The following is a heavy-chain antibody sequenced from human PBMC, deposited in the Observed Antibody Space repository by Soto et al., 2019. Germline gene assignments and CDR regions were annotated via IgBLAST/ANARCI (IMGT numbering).Heavy chain of an antibody. CDR2: IYPGDSDT. J-gene: IGHJ6*02. Sequence: GESLKISCQGSGYSFASSWIGWVRQMPVKDLEWMGIIYPGDSDTRYSPSFQGQVTISADKSLRTAYLQWTSLKASDTALYYCARTRSFTLGFYYDGMDVWGQGTTVNVS. D-gene: IGHD6-6*01. V-gene: IGHV5-51*01. CDR3: ARTRSFTLGFYYDGMDV. CDR1: GYSFASSW.